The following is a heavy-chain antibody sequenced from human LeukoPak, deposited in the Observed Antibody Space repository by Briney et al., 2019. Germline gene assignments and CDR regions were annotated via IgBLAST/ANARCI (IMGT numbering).Heavy chain of an antibody. CDR1: GFTFSSYS. D-gene: IGHD1-26*01. CDR2: ISGSGYST. V-gene: IGHV3-23*01. J-gene: IGHJ4*02. Sequence: GGSLRLSCAASGFTFSSYSMNWVRQAPGKGLEWVSAISGSGYSTYYADSVKGRFTISRDNSKNTLYLQMNSLRAEDTALYFCAQWSRYFDYWGQGTLVTVSS. CDR3: AQWSRYFDY.